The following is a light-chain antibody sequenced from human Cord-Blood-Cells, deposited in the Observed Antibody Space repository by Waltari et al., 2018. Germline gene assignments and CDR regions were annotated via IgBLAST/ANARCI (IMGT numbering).Light chain of an antibody. CDR1: KLGDKY. J-gene: IGLJ2*01. V-gene: IGLV3-1*01. CDR3: QAWDSSNVV. Sequence: SYELTQPPSVSVSPGQTASITCSGDKLGDKYACWYQQKPGQSPVLVIYQDSKRPSGIPERFSGSNSGNTATLSISGTRAMDEADYYCQAWDSSNVVFGGGTKLTGL. CDR2: QDS.